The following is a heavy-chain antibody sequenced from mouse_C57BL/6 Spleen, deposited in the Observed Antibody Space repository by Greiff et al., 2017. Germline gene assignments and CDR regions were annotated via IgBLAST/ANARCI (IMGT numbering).Heavy chain of an antibody. CDR2: IDPSDSST. CDR3: ARKDWEREFAY. D-gene: IGHD4-1*01. V-gene: IGHV1-69*01. Sequence: QVQLQQPGAELVMPGASVTLSCKASGYTFTSYWMHWVKQRPGQGLEWIGEIDPSDSSTNYNHTFKGKSTFTVDKSTCTAYMQLSILTSEDSAVYYCARKDWEREFAYWGQGTLVTVSA. CDR1: GYTFTSYW. J-gene: IGHJ3*01.